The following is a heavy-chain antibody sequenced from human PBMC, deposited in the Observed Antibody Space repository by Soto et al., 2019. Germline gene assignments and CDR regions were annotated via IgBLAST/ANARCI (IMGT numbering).Heavy chain of an antibody. V-gene: IGHV3-23*01. J-gene: IGHJ4*02. D-gene: IGHD5-12*01. Sequence: QPGGSLRLSCAASGFTFSSYAMTWVRQTPGKGLEWVSAISDSGGSTYYADSVKGRFTISRDNSRNTLYLQMNSLRAEDTAVYYCAKNGPTAWLEIDYWGQGILVTVSS. CDR1: GFTFSSYA. CDR3: AKNGPTAWLEIDY. CDR2: ISDSGGST.